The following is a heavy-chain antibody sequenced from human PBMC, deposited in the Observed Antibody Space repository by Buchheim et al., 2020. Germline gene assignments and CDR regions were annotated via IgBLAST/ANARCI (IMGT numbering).Heavy chain of an antibody. CDR3: ARGKVGAPPWGRFDS. D-gene: IGHD3-16*01. CDR2: ISSSSSSI. Sequence: EVQLVESGGGLVQSGGSLRLSCAASEFTFSSYAMTWVRQAPGKGLEWIAYISSSSSSIYYADAVKGRFTISRDNAKNSMYLQMNSLRAEDTAVYYCARGKVGAPPWGRFDSWGQGT. CDR1: EFTFSSYA. J-gene: IGHJ5*01. V-gene: IGHV3-48*01.